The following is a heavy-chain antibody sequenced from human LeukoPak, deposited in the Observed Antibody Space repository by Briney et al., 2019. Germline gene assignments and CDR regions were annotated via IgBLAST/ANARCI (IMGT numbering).Heavy chain of an antibody. J-gene: IGHJ3*02. CDR2: IYHSGSF. Sequence: KPSGTLSLTCVVSGGSISSSNWWSWVRQPPGKGLEWIGEIYHSGSFNYNPSLQSRVTISLDKSQNQFSLRLTSVTAADTAVYYCARAGSSTSCHRRACAFDIWGQGTMVTVSS. D-gene: IGHD2-2*01. CDR3: ARAGSSTSCHRRACAFDI. V-gene: IGHV4-4*02. CDR1: GGSISSSNW.